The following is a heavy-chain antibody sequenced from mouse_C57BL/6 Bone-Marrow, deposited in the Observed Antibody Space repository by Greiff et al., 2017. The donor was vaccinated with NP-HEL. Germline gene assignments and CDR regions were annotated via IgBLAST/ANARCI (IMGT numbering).Heavy chain of an antibody. Sequence: VQGVESGAELAKPGASVKLSCKASGYTFTSYWMHWVKQRPGQGLEWIGYINPSSGYTKYNQKFKDKATLTADKSSSTAYMQLSSLTYEDSAVYYCARSGVLAVVATGFDYWGQGTTLTVSS. V-gene: IGHV1-7*01. CDR2: INPSSGYT. J-gene: IGHJ2*01. CDR1: GYTFTSYW. CDR3: ARSGVLAVVATGFDY. D-gene: IGHD1-1*01.